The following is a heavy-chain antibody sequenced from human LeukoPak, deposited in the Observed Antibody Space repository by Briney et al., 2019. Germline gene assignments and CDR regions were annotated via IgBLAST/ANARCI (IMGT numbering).Heavy chain of an antibody. CDR2: ISWNSGSI. J-gene: IGHJ6*02. CDR3: AKDIGPNYHDSSGALYCGMDV. Sequence: GGSLRLSCAASGFTFDDYAMHWVRQAPGKGLEWVSGISWNSGSIGYADSVKGRFTISRDNAKNSLYLQMNSLRAEDTALYYCAKDIGPNYHDSSGALYCGMDVWGQGTTVTVSS. CDR1: GFTFDDYA. V-gene: IGHV3-9*01. D-gene: IGHD3-22*01.